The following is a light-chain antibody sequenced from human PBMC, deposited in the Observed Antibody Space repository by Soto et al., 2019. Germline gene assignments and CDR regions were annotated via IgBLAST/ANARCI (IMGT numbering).Light chain of an antibody. CDR3: CTYIGNDAWV. J-gene: IGLJ3*02. CDR1: SSDVGTYNL. V-gene: IGLV2-23*02. Sequence: QSALTQPASVSGSPGQSITISCTGTSSDVGTYNLVSWYQQHPGTVPKLLIYEVNNRPSGVSNRFSGSKSGNTASLTISGLLAADEADYYCCTYIGNDAWVSGGGTKLTVL. CDR2: EVN.